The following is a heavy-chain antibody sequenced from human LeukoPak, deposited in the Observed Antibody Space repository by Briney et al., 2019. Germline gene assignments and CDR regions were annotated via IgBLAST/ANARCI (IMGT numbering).Heavy chain of an antibody. CDR1: GGSISSYY. J-gene: IGHJ4*02. D-gene: IGHD4-17*01. V-gene: IGHV4-4*07. CDR2: IYTSGST. CDR3: ARESSYGDYDEGFDY. Sequence: SETLSLTCTVSGGSISSYYWSWIRQPAGKGLEWIGRIYTSGSTNYNPSLRSRVTMSVDTSKNQFSLKLSSVTAADTAVYYCARESSYGDYDEGFDYWGQGTLVTVSS.